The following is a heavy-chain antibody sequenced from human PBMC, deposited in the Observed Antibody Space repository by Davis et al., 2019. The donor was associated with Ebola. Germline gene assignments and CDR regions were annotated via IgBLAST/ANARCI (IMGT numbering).Heavy chain of an antibody. CDR3: ARLSGLFSSSSGALYFDL. CDR1: GGSISSGTYY. J-gene: IGHJ2*01. CDR2: IYYNGRT. Sequence: SETLSLTCSVSGGSISSGTYYWGWVRQPPGKGLEWIGAIYYNGRTYYNSSLESRVTISLDTSKNQFSLKLRSVPAADTAVYFCARLSGLFSSSSGALYFDLWGRGTLVSVSS. D-gene: IGHD6-6*01. V-gene: IGHV4-39*07.